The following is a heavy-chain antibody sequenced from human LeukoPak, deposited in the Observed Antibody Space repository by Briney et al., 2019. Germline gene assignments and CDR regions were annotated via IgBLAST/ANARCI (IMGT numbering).Heavy chain of an antibody. V-gene: IGHV3-74*01. Sequence: GRSLRLSCAASGFTFSSYGMHWVRQAPGKGPVWVSLINSDGRSTTYADSVKGRFTISRDNAKNTLYLQMNSLRAEDTAVYYCARGNYFDYWGQGTLVTVSS. CDR1: GFTFSSYG. CDR3: ARGNYFDY. CDR2: INSDGRST. J-gene: IGHJ4*02.